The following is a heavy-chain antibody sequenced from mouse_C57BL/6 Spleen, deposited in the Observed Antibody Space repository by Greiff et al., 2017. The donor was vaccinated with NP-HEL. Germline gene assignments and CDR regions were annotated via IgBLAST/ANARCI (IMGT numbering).Heavy chain of an antibody. CDR1: GYTFTSYW. CDR2: INPSNGGT. V-gene: IGHV1-53*01. J-gene: IGHJ1*03. CDR3: ARASYDYDGYFDV. D-gene: IGHD2-4*01. Sequence: QVQLKQPGTELVKPGASVKLSCKASGYTFTSYWMHWVKQRPGQGLEWIGNINPSNGGTNYNEKFKSKATLTVDKSSSTAYMQLSSLTSEDSAVYYCARASYDYDGYFDVWGTGTTVTVSS.